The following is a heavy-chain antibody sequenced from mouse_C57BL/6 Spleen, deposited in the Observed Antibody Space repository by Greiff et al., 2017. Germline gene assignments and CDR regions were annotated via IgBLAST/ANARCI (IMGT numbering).Heavy chain of an antibody. CDR2: FYPGSGSI. V-gene: IGHV1-62-2*01. CDR3: ARGDGTLFDY. CDR1: GYTFTEYT. Sequence: QVHVKQSGAELVKPGASVKLSCKASGYTFTEYTIHWVKQRSGQGLEWIGWFYPGSGSIKYNEKFKDKATLTADKSSSTVYMELSRLASEDSSVYCCARGDGTLFDYWGQGTTLTVSS. J-gene: IGHJ2*01. D-gene: IGHD4-1*01.